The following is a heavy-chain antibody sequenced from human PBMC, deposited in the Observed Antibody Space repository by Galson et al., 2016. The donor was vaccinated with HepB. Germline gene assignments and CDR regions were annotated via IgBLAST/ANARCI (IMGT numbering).Heavy chain of an antibody. D-gene: IGHD3-3*01. CDR2: ISAHNGNP. V-gene: IGHV1-18*03. CDR3: ARVGKEYYDLWSAYYYPYAFDI. CDR1: GYTLTRYG. J-gene: IGHJ3*02. Sequence: SVKVSCKASGYTLTRYGTTWVRQAPGQGLEWMGWISAHNGNPNIAQKFQGRVTMTSDTSTNTAYMELRSLRSDDMAVYYCARVGKEYYDLWSAYYYPYAFDIWGQGTMVTVSS.